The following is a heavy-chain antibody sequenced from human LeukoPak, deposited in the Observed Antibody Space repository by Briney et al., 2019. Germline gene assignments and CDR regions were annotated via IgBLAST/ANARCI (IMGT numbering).Heavy chain of an antibody. J-gene: IGHJ3*01. D-gene: IGHD3-22*01. CDR2: INPSGGSA. CDR1: GYTFTSYY. CDR3: SAGEGYYDSSDYYSAWAFNV. V-gene: IGHV1-46*01. Sequence: GASVKVSCKASGYTFTSYYMHWVRQAPGQGLEWMGIINPSGGSASYAQKFQGRVTMTRDTSTSTVYMELSSLRSEDTAVYYCSAGEGYYDSSDYYSAWAFNVWGQGTMVTVSS.